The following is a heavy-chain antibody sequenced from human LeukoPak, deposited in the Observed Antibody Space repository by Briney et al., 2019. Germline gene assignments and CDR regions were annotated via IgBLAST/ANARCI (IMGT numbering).Heavy chain of an antibody. CDR3: ARDRTNLLTGYYFY. V-gene: IGHV3-21*04. D-gene: IGHD3-9*01. J-gene: IGHJ4*02. CDR1: GFTFSDYI. Sequence: PGGSLRLSCAASGFTFSDYIMNWVRQAPGKGLEWVSSISDSNSNYIYYADSVKGRFTLSRDNAKKTLYLQMNSLRAEDTAVYYCARDRTNLLTGYYFYWGQGTLVTVSS. CDR2: ISDSNSNYI.